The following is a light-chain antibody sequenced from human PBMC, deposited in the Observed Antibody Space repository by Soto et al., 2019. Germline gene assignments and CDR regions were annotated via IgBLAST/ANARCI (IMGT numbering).Light chain of an antibody. J-gene: IGKJ1*01. Sequence: DIMFTQSPSTLSLSHGERVTLTCRASQNVGTTLAWYQQRPSQAPRPIIDDASSRATGVPARFSGGGSGTDSTLTISRLEPEDFAVYYCQPRANWPTFGQGTKVDIK. V-gene: IGKV3-11*01. CDR3: QPRANWPT. CDR1: QNVGTT. CDR2: DAS.